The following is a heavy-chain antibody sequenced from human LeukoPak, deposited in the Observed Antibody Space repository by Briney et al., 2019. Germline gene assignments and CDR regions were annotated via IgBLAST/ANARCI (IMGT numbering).Heavy chain of an antibody. CDR3: ARDRAARSDAFDI. V-gene: IGHV3-30*03. D-gene: IGHD6-13*01. CDR1: GFTFRSYG. J-gene: IGHJ3*02. Sequence: GGSLRLSCGASGFTFRSYGMHWVRQAPGKGLEWVAVISYDGSNKYYADSVKGRLTISRDNSKNTLYLQMNSLRAEDTAVYYCARDRAARSDAFDIWGQGTMVTVSS. CDR2: ISYDGSNK.